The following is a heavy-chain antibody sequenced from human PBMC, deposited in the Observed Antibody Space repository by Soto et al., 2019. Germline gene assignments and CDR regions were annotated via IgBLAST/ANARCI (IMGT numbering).Heavy chain of an antibody. J-gene: IGHJ4*01. CDR2: IKSKTDDGTT. D-gene: IGHD3-10*01. CDR3: ITDYTMIRGVLSYFDY. V-gene: IGHV3-15*01. CDR1: GFTFSNAW. Sequence: GSLRLSCAASGFTFSNAWMSWVRQAPGKGLQWVGRIKSKTDDGTTDYAAPVKGRFTISRDDSKNTLYLQMNSLRTEDTALYYCITDYTMIRGVLSYFDYWGHGALVTVS.